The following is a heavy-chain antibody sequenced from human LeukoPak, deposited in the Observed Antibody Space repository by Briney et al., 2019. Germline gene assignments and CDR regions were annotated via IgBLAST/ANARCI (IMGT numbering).Heavy chain of an antibody. J-gene: IGHJ4*02. CDR2: IIPIFGIA. CDR3: ARDRYRYGSATPFDY. D-gene: IGHD5-18*01. V-gene: IGHV1-69*04. Sequence: GASVKVSCKASGGTFSSYAISWVRQAPGQGLEWMGRIIPIFGIANYAQKFQGRVTITADKSTSTAYMELSSLRSEDTAVYYCARDRYRYGSATPFDYWGQGTLVTVSS. CDR1: GGTFSSYA.